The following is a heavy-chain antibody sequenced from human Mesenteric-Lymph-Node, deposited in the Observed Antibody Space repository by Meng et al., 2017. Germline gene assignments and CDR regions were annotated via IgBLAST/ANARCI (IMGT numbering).Heavy chain of an antibody. CDR2: INPNSGGT. D-gene: IGHD1-26*01. CDR1: GYTFTGYY. J-gene: IGHJ4*02. V-gene: IGHV1-2*06. Sequence: ASVKVSCKASGYTFTGYYMHWVRQAPGQGLEWMGRINPNSGGTNYAQKFQGRVTMTRDTSISTAYMELSSLRSEDTAVYYCATVGNSGSYYGAENYFDSWGQGTLVTVSS. CDR3: ATVGNSGSYYGAENYFDS.